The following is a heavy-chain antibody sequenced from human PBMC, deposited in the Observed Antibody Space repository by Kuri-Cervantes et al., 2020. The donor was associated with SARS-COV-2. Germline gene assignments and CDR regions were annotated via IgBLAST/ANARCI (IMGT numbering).Heavy chain of an antibody. V-gene: IGHV4-61*02. D-gene: IGHD1-26*01. J-gene: IGHJ6*02. CDR1: GGSISSGSYY. CDR3: ARGTVGAPGGGMDV. CDR2: IYTSGST. Sequence: SCTVSGGSISSGSYYWSWIRQPAGKGLEWIGRIYTSGSTNYNPSLKSRVTISVDTSKNQFSLKLSSVTAADTAVNYCARGTVGAPGGGMDVWGQGTTVTVSS.